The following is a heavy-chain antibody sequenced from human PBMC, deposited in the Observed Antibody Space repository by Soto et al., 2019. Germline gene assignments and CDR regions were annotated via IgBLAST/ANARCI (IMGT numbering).Heavy chain of an antibody. V-gene: IGHV4-61*08. CDR3: ASTPYGGLDY. J-gene: IGHJ4*02. CDR2: IYYSGST. D-gene: IGHD5-12*01. CDR1: GGSVGIGGCY. Sequence: SETRSLTGRVSGGSVGIGGCYLRWIRQPPGKGLEWIGYIYYSGSTNYNPSLKSRVTISVDTSKNQFSLKLSSVTAADTAVYYCASTPYGGLDYWGQGTLVPGSS.